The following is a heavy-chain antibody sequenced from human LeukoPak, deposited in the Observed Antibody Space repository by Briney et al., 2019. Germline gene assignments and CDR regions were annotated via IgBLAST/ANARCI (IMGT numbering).Heavy chain of an antibody. CDR1: VLPFTSYW. J-gene: IGHJ4*02. Sequence: SLKISCVSSVLPFTSYWMTWARQAPRKGLEWVENINRNGSDNSYVGSVKGRFTISRNNAKISLYLQMNGLGAEDTAVYYCARNYDYSLDYWGQGTLVTVSS. CDR2: INRNGSDN. CDR3: ARNYDYSLDY. V-gene: IGHV3-7*01. D-gene: IGHD3-16*01.